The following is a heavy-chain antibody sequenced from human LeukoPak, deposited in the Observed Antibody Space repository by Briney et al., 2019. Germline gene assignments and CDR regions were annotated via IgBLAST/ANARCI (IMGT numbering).Heavy chain of an antibody. D-gene: IGHD2-2*01. CDR1: GFTFSSYG. Sequence: GGSLRLSCAASGFTFSSYGMHWVRQAPGKGLEWVAVISYDGSNKYYADSVKGRFTISRDNSKNTLYLQMNSLRAEDTAVYYCARDGVVVPAATEDWGQGTLVTVSS. CDR2: ISYDGSNK. CDR3: ARDGVVVPAATED. V-gene: IGHV3-30*03. J-gene: IGHJ4*02.